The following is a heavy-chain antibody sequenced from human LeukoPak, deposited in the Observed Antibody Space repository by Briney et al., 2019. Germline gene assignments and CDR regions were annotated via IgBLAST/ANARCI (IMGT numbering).Heavy chain of an antibody. D-gene: IGHD3-22*01. J-gene: IGHJ4*02. Sequence: ASVKVSCKASGYTFTGYYMHWVRQAPGQGLEWMGWINPNSGGTNYAQKLQGRVTMTTDTSTSTAYMELRSLRSDDTAVYYCARTLQKYYYDSSGHLDYWGQGTLVTVSS. CDR2: INPNSGGT. CDR1: GYTFTGYY. V-gene: IGHV1-2*02. CDR3: ARTLQKYYYDSSGHLDY.